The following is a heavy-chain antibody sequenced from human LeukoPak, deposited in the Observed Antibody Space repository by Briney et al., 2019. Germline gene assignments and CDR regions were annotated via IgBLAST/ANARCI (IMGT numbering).Heavy chain of an antibody. CDR1: GVTFSSYA. D-gene: IGHD6-19*01. V-gene: IGHV3-23*01. J-gene: IGHJ5*02. CDR2: ISGSGGST. Sequence: GGSLRLSCAAAGVTFSSYAMSWVRQAPGKGLEWVSAISGSGGSTYYADSVKGRFTISRDNSKNTLYLQMNSLRAEDTAVYYCAKDKGYSSGWYFNWFDPWGQGTLVTVSS. CDR3: AKDKGYSSGWYFNWFDP.